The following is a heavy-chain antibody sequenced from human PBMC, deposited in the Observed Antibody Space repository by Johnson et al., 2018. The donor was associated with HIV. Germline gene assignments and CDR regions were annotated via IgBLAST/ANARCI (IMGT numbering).Heavy chain of an antibody. CDR1: GFTFSTYW. J-gene: IGHJ3*02. Sequence: VQLVESGGGVVRPGGSLRLSCAASGFTFSTYWMSWVRQAPGKGLEWVANIKQDGSEKYYVDSVKGRLTISRDNSKNTLYLQMNSLRAEDTAVYYCAKDCGRWLQSDAFDIWGQGTMVTVSS. CDR3: AKDCGRWLQSDAFDI. CDR2: IKQDGSEK. D-gene: IGHD5-24*01. V-gene: IGHV3-7*03.